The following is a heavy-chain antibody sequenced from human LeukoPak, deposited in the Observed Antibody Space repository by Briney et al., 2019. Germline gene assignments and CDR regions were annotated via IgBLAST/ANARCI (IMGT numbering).Heavy chain of an antibody. CDR1: GYSISSGYH. D-gene: IGHD1-26*01. Sequence: SETLSLTCTVSGYSISSGYHWGWIRQPPGKGLEWIGSIYHSGSTYYNPSLKSRVTISVDTSKNQFSLKLSSVTAADTAVYYCARKEALGSGSFDYWGQGTLVTVSS. CDR2: IYHSGST. J-gene: IGHJ4*02. V-gene: IGHV4-38-2*02. CDR3: ARKEALGSGSFDY.